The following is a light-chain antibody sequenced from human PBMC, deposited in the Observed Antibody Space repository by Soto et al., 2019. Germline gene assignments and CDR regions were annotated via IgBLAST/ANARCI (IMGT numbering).Light chain of an antibody. CDR2: DAS. J-gene: IGKJ1*01. CDR3: QQQLGRHT. CDR1: QSVSGY. V-gene: IGKV3-11*01. Sequence: DIVLTQSPVTLSLYPGERATLSCRASQSVSGYLVWYQQKPGQAPRLLIYDASTRAAGIPARFIGSGSGTDFTLTISSLEPEDSAVDYCQQQLGRHTFGQGTKVDIK.